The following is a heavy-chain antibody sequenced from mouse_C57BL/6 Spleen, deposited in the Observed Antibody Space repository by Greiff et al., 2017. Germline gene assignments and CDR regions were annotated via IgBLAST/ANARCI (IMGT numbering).Heavy chain of an antibody. CDR3: ARTSWDVGDFDY. CDR1: GYTFTDYY. Sequence: EVQLQQSGPELVKPGASVKISCKASGYTFTDYYMNWVKQSHGKSLEWIGDINPNNGGTSYNQKFKGKATLTVDKSSSTAYMELRSLTSEDSAVYYCARTSWDVGDFDYWGQGTTLTVSS. J-gene: IGHJ2*01. CDR2: INPNNGGT. D-gene: IGHD4-1*01. V-gene: IGHV1-26*01.